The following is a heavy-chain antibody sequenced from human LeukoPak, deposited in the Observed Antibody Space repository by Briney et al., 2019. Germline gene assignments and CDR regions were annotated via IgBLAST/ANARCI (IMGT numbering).Heavy chain of an antibody. J-gene: IGHJ5*02. CDR3: VKDRETYYDPGGYYCIWLDP. CDR1: GFTFSTYA. D-gene: IGHD3-22*01. Sequence: GGSLRLSCAASGFTFSTYAMTWVPQAPGKGLEWVSSISVSCATTYYADSVKGRFTISRDNSKSTLFLQMNSLRADDTAVYHCVKDRETYYDPGGYYCIWLDPWGLGILVTFSS. CDR2: ISVSCATT. V-gene: IGHV3-23*01.